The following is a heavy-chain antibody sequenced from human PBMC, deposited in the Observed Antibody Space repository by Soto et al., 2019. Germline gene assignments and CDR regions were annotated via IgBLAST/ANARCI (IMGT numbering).Heavy chain of an antibody. CDR2: IWYDGSNK. Sequence: QVQLVESGGGVVQPGRSLRLSCAASGFTFSSYGMHWVRQAPGKGLEWVAVIWYDGSNKYYANSVKGRFTISRDNSKNTLYLQMNLLRAEDTVVYYCASDSYSSSWYVGAYLGQGTLVTVSS. CDR3: ASDSYSSSWYVGAY. J-gene: IGHJ4*02. V-gene: IGHV3-33*01. D-gene: IGHD6-13*01. CDR1: GFTFSSYG.